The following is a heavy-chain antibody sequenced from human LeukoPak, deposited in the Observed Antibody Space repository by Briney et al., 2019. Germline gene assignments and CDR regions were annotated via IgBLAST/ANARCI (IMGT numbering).Heavy chain of an antibody. CDR3: AKGQGTYCSTTSCYAPDAFDI. CDR1: GFTFSSYG. Sequence: GGSLRLSCAAAGFTFSSYGMHWVRQTPGKGLEWVAVIWYDGSNKYYADSVKGRFTISRDNSKNTLYLQMNSLRAEDTGVYNCAKGQGTYCSTTSCYAPDAFDIWGQGTMVTVSS. D-gene: IGHD2-2*01. J-gene: IGHJ3*02. V-gene: IGHV3-33*06. CDR2: IWYDGSNK.